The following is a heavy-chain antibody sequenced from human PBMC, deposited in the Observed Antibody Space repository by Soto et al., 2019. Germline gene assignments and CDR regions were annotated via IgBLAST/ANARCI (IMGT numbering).Heavy chain of an antibody. CDR3: ARSPDSSGYYPRWYYYGMDV. CDR1: GGSISSSNW. CDR2: IYHSGST. D-gene: IGHD3-22*01. Sequence: QVQLQESGPGLVKPSGTLSLTCAVSGGSISSSNWWSWVRQPPGKGLEWIGEIYHSGSTNYNPSPKSRVTISVDKSKTQFSLKLSSVTAADTAVYYCARSPDSSGYYPRWYYYGMDVWGQGTTVTVSS. V-gene: IGHV4-4*02. J-gene: IGHJ6*02.